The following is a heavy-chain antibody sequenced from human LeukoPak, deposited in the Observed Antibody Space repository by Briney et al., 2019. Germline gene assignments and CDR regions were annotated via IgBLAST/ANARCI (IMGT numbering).Heavy chain of an antibody. D-gene: IGHD3-10*01. J-gene: IGHJ5*02. CDR1: GGSISSGGYY. Sequence: PSQTLSLTCTVSGGSISSGGYYWSWIRQPPGKGLEWIGYIYHSGSTYYNPSLKSRVTISVDRSKNQFSLKLSSVTAADTAVYYCARDLGGGFDPWGQGTLVTVSS. CDR3: ARDLGGGFDP. V-gene: IGHV4-30-2*01. CDR2: IYHSGST.